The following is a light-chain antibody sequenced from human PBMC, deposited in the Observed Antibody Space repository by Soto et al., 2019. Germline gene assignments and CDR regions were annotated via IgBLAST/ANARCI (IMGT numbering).Light chain of an antibody. V-gene: IGLV2-11*01. CDR1: SSDVGNYNY. Sequence: QSALTQPRSVSGSPGQSVTISCTGTSSDVGNYNYVSWYQQHPGKAPKLIIYNVSKRPSGVPDRFSASKSGNTASLTISGLQAEDEADYYCCSYAGSYTWVFGGGTQLTVL. CDR2: NVS. J-gene: IGLJ3*02. CDR3: CSYAGSYTWV.